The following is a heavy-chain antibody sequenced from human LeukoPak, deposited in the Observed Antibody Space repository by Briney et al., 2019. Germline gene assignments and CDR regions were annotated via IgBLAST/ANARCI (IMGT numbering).Heavy chain of an antibody. CDR3: ARARGLSSGYYSGLD. Sequence: SETLSLTCAVSGGFISSGGYSWSWIRQPPGKGLEWIGYIYHSGSTYYNPSLKSRVTISVDTSKNQFSLKLSSVTAADTAVYYCARARGLSSGYYSGLDWGQGTLVTVSS. CDR2: IYHSGST. D-gene: IGHD3-22*01. V-gene: IGHV4-30-2*01. J-gene: IGHJ4*02. CDR1: GGFISSGGYS.